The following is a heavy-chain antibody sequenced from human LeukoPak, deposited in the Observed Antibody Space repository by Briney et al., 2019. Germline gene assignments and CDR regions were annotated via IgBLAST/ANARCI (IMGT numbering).Heavy chain of an antibody. CDR1: GFAFSNYA. D-gene: IGHD4-17*01. V-gene: IGHV3-23*01. CDR3: GRDPNGDYIGAFDM. Sequence: GGSLRLSCAASGFAFSNYAMIWVRQAPGKGLEWVSAIRGIRGTYSTEYADSVKDRFTISRDNSKSTLYLQMNSLRAEDTAVYYCGRDPNGDYIGAFDMWGQGTVVTVSS. CDR2: IRGIRGTYST. J-gene: IGHJ3*02.